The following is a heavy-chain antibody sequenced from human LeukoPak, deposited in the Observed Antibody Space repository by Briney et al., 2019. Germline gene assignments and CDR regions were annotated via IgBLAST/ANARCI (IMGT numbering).Heavy chain of an antibody. CDR1: GFTFRTSG. CDR2: IRYDGSNK. J-gene: IGHJ6*03. Sequence: GGSLRLSCAASGFTFRTSGMHWVRQAPGKGLEWVAFIRYDGSNKYYADSVKGRFTISRDNSKNTLYLQINSLRGEDTAVYYCAKGSKEVLFTRNHYMDVWGKGTTVTSSS. CDR3: AKGSKEVLFTRNHYMDV. D-gene: IGHD1-14*01. V-gene: IGHV3-30*02.